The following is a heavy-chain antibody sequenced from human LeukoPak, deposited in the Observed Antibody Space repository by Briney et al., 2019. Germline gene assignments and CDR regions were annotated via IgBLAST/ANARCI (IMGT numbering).Heavy chain of an antibody. CDR2: ISTSTGDT. Sequence: ASVKVSCKTSGYSFILYGISWVRQAPGQGPEWMGWISTSTGDTKYTQKFQGRVTITADKSTSTAYMELSSLRSEDTAVYYCARDHRVTGPFDYWGQGTLVTVSS. V-gene: IGHV1-18*01. CDR1: GYSFILYG. CDR3: ARDHRVTGPFDY. D-gene: IGHD1-14*01. J-gene: IGHJ4*02.